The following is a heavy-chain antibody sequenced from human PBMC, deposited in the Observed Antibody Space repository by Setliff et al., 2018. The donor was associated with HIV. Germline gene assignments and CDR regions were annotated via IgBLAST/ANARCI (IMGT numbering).Heavy chain of an antibody. V-gene: IGHV1-18*01. Sequence: GASVKVSCKASNYTFTNYAITWVRQAPGQLPEWMGWISAYDGDTKYAQKFHNRLSMTADTSTTTAYMDLRGLTSDDTGVYYCARVGLSAVPFPTVYWGQGTLVTVSS. J-gene: IGHJ4*02. CDR2: ISAYDGDT. CDR3: ARVGLSAVPFPTVY. D-gene: IGHD4-4*01. CDR1: NYTFTNYA.